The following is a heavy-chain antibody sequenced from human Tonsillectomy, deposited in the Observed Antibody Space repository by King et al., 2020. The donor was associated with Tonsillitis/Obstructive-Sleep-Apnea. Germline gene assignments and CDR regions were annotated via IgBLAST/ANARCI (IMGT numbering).Heavy chain of an antibody. CDR1: GYTFTSYG. CDR3: ARDLYCSGGSCYYYYGMDV. Sequence: QLVQSGAEVKKPGAPVKVSCKASGYTFTSYGISWVRQAPGQGLEWMGWISAYNGNTNYAQKLQGRVTMTTDTSTSTAYMELRSLRSDDTAVYYCARDLYCSGGSCYYYYGMDVWGQGTTVTVSS. V-gene: IGHV1-18*01. J-gene: IGHJ6*02. D-gene: IGHD2-15*01. CDR2: ISAYNGNT.